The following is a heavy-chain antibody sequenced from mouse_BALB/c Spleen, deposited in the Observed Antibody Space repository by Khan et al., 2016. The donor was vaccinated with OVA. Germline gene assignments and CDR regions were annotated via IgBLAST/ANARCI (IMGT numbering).Heavy chain of an antibody. CDR2: ISSGGDYT. CDR1: GFTFSSYS. J-gene: IGHJ3*01. V-gene: IGHV5-6*01. CDR3: ASHLCGSFAY. Sequence: EVELVESGGDLVKPGGSLKLSCAASGFTFSSYSMSWVRQTPDKRLEWVATISSGGDYTYYPDSVKGRFTIARDNAKNTLYLQMSSLKSEDTAMCYRASHLCGSFAYGGQGTLVTVSA.